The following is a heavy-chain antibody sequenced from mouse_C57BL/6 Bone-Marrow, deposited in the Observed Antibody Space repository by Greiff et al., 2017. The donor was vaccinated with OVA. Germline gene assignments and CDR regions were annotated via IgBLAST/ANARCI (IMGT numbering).Heavy chain of an antibody. CDR1: GYTFTSYW. J-gene: IGHJ2*01. CDR2: IHPNSGST. CDR3: ARRDYGSSYNFDY. D-gene: IGHD1-1*01. Sequence: QVQLQQPGAELVKPGASVKLSCKASGYTFTSYWMHWVKQRPGQGLEWIGMIHPNSGSTKYNEKFKSKATLTVDKSSSTAYMQLSSLTSEDSAVYYCARRDYGSSYNFDYWGQGTTLTVSS. V-gene: IGHV1-64*01.